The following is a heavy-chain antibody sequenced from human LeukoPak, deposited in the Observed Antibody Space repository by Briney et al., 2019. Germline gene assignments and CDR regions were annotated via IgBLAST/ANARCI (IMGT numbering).Heavy chain of an antibody. CDR3: AKDGRLTVPGLSSVEDYYMDV. Sequence: GGSLRLSCAASGFTFDDYAMHWVRQAPGKGLEWVSLISWDGGSTYYADSVKGRFTISRDNSKNSLYLQMNSLRAEDTALYYCAKDGRLTVPGLSSVEDYYMDVWGKGTTVTVSS. J-gene: IGHJ6*03. CDR1: GFTFDDYA. D-gene: IGHD3-16*02. CDR2: ISWDGGST. V-gene: IGHV3-43D*03.